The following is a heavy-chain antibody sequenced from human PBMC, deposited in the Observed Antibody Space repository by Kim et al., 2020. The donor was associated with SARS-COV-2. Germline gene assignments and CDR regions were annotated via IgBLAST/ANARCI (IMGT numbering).Heavy chain of an antibody. CDR1: GYSFSNYW. CDR2: IYPGDLDT. J-gene: IGHJ4*02. V-gene: IGHV5-51*01. Sequence: GESLKISCETSGYSFSNYWIGWVRQMPGKGLEWMGIIYPGDLDTRYSPSFQGQVSISVDKPIRTAYLHWSSLKASDTAMFYCARPPTGVSHPYNLDYCCQ. D-gene: IGHD3-16*02. CDR3: ARPPTGVSHPYNLDY.